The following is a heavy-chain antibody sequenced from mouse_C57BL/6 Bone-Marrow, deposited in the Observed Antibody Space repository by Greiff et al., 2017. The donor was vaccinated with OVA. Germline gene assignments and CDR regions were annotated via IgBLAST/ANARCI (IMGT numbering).Heavy chain of an antibody. CDR3: LFRRLDY. V-gene: IGHV1-15*01. Sequence: QVQLQQSGAELVRPGASVTLSCKASGYTFTDYEMHWVKQTPVHGLEWIGAIDPGTGGTAYNQKFKGKAILTADKSSSTAYMELRSLTSEDSAVYYCLFRRLDYWGQGTTLTVSS. D-gene: IGHD1-1*01. J-gene: IGHJ2*01. CDR2: IDPGTGGT. CDR1: GYTFTDYE.